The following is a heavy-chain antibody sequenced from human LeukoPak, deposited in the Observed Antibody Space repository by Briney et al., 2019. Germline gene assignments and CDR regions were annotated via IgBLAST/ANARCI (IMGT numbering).Heavy chain of an antibody. J-gene: IGHJ6*02. V-gene: IGHV3-23*01. CDR3: ARDGWFGEYLYYGMDV. Sequence: PGGSLRLSCAASGFTFSSYAMSWVRQAPGKGLEWVSAISGSGGSTYYADSVKGRFTISRDNSKNTLYLQMNSLRAEDTAVYYCARDGWFGEYLYYGMDVWGQGTTVTVSS. D-gene: IGHD3-10*01. CDR2: ISGSGGST. CDR1: GFTFSSYA.